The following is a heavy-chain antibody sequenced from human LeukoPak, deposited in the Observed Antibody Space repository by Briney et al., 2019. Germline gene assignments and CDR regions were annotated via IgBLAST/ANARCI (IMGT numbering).Heavy chain of an antibody. Sequence: GGSLRLSCATSGFTFSNSDITWVRQAPGKGLEWVSSITTTSSYIYYADSVRGRFTISRDNAKNSLYLHMDSLRAEDTAVYYCARSGCPGGSCYLRYSWLDLWGRGTLVTVSS. J-gene: IGHJ5*02. CDR3: ARSGCPGGSCYLRYSWLDL. CDR2: ITTTSSYI. V-gene: IGHV3-21*01. CDR1: GFTFSNSD. D-gene: IGHD2-15*01.